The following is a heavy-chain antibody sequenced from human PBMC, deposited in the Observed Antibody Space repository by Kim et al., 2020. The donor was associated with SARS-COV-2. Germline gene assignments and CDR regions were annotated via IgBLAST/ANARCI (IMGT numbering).Heavy chain of an antibody. V-gene: IGHV1-2*02. D-gene: IGHD3-9*01. Sequence: GGTNYAQKFQGRVTMTRDTSISTAYMELSRLRSDDTAVYYCARDRYGLDYWGQGTLVTVSS. CDR2: GGT. CDR3: ARDRYGLDY. J-gene: IGHJ4*02.